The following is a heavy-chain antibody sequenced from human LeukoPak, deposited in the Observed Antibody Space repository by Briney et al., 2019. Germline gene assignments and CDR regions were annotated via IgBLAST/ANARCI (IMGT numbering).Heavy chain of an antibody. J-gene: IGHJ4*02. V-gene: IGHV3-23*01. CDR2: ISGSGGST. CDR1: GFSFSSYA. Sequence: GGSLRLSCAASGFSFSSYAMSWVRQAPGKGLEWFSGISGSGGSTYYADSVKGRFTISRHNSKNTLCLQMNSLRAEDTAVYYCAKSSGYSYGYYFDYWGQGTLVTVSS. D-gene: IGHD5-18*01. CDR3: AKSSGYSYGYYFDY.